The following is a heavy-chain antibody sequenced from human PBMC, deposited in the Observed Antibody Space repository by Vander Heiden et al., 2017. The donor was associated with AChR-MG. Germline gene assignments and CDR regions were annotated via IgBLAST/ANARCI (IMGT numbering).Heavy chain of an antibody. Sequence: EVQLVESGGGLVKPGGSLRLSCAAYGFTFRSFAMNWVRQVPGKGLEWVSSISSSSSYIYYADSVKGRFTISRDNAKNSLYLQMNSLRAEDTAVYYCARVPYSGYDVYYYYYGMDVWGQGTTVTVSS. V-gene: IGHV3-21*01. D-gene: IGHD5-12*01. CDR1: GFTFRSFA. CDR3: ARVPYSGYDVYYYYYGMDV. J-gene: IGHJ6*02. CDR2: ISSSSSYI.